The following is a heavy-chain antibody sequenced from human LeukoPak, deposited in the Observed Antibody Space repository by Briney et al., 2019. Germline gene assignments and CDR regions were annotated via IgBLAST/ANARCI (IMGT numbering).Heavy chain of an antibody. D-gene: IGHD2-2*01. V-gene: IGHV3-74*01. Sequence: GGSLRLSCAASGITFSSYWMHWVRQGPGKGLVWVSRINSDGSSTTYADSVKGRFTISRDNAKNTLYLQMSSMRAEDTAVYYCARSASYIVVVPVASDAFDIWGQGTLVTVSS. CDR1: GITFSSYW. CDR3: ARSASYIVVVPVASDAFDI. CDR2: INSDGSST. J-gene: IGHJ3*02.